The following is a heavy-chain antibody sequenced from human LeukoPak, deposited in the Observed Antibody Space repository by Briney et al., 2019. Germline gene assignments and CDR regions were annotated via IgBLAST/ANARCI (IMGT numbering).Heavy chain of an antibody. D-gene: IGHD6-13*01. J-gene: IGHJ6*02. CDR2: ISSSGSTI. CDR3: ARDLENRSPIIAAAGYYYYGMDV. Sequence: GGSLRLSCAASGFTFSDYYMSWIRQAPGKGLEGVSYISSSGSTIYYADSVKGRFHISRDNAKNSLYLQMNSLRAEDTAVYYCARDLENRSPIIAAAGYYYYGMDVWGQGTTVTVSS. V-gene: IGHV3-11*01. CDR1: GFTFSDYY.